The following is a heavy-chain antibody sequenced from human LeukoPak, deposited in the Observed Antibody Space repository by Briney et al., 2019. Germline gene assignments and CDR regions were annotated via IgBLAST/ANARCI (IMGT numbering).Heavy chain of an antibody. J-gene: IGHJ4*02. V-gene: IGHV3-21*01. CDR3: AANYGSGSSPLDY. CDR2: ISSSSSYI. Sequence: GGSLRLSCAVSGFTFSSYSMNWVRQAPGKGLEWVSSISSSSSYIYYAESVKGRFTISRDNAKNSLYLQMNSLRAEDTAVYYCAANYGSGSSPLDYWGQGTLVTVSS. D-gene: IGHD3-10*01. CDR1: GFTFSSYS.